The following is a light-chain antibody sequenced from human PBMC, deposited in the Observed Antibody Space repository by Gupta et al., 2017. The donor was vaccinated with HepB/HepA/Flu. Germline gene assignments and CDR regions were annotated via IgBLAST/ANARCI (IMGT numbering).Light chain of an antibody. CDR1: SPNIGSNY. CDR3: AAWDDSLSGPV. CDR2: RNN. V-gene: IGLV1-47*01. J-gene: IGLJ2*01. Sequence: QSVLTQPPSASGTPGQRVTISCSGSSPNIGSNYVYWYQPLPGTAPNLLLYRNNQRPSGVPDRFSGSNSGTSASLAISGLRSEDEADYYCAAWDDSLSGPVFGGGTKLTVL.